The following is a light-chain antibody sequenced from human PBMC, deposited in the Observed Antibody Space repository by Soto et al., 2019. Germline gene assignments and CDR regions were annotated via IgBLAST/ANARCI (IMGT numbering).Light chain of an antibody. J-gene: IGLJ1*01. CDR2: EVV. Sequence: QSALTQPPSASGSPGQSVTISCTGTKSDIGVYDFVSWYQHHPGKAPRLIIYEVVQRPSGVPDRFSGSKSGNTASLTVSGPQAEDEADYFCKSYAGSNTYVFGSGTKLTVL. V-gene: IGLV2-8*01. CDR3: KSYAGSNTYV. CDR1: KSDIGVYDF.